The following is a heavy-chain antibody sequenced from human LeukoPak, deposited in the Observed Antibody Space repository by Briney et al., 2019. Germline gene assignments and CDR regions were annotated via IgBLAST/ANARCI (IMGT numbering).Heavy chain of an antibody. CDR3: AELGITMIGGV. Sequence: GGSLRLSCAASGFTFSSYSMNWVRQAPGKGLEWVSYISSSGSTIYYADSVKGRFTISRDNAKNSLYLQTNSLRAEDTAVYYCAELGITMIGGVWGKGTTVTIS. V-gene: IGHV3-48*04. J-gene: IGHJ6*03. CDR1: GFTFSSYS. D-gene: IGHD3-10*02. CDR2: ISSSGSTI.